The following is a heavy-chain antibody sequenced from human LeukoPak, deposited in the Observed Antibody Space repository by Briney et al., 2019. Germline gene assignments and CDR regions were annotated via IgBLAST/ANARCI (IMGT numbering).Heavy chain of an antibody. Sequence: GSLRLSCAASGFTFSSYAMSWVRQAPGKGLEWVSAISGSGGSTYYADSVKGRFTISRDNSKNTLYLQMNSLRAEDTAVYYCAKGSIVLRFLEWLPTHPFDYWGQGTLVTVSS. D-gene: IGHD3-3*01. V-gene: IGHV3-23*01. CDR1: GFTFSSYA. CDR2: ISGSGGST. J-gene: IGHJ4*02. CDR3: AKGSIVLRFLEWLPTHPFDY.